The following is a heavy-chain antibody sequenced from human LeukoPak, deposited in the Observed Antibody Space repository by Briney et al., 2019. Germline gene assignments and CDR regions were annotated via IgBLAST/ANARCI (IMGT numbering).Heavy chain of an antibody. J-gene: IGHJ4*02. CDR3: ARDEALRYFDWRTFDY. CDR1: GYTFTSYD. D-gene: IGHD3-9*01. CDR2: MNPNSGNT. V-gene: IGHV1-8*01. Sequence: GASVKVSCKASGYTFTSYDINWVRQATGQGLEWMGWMNPNSGNTGYAQKFQGRVTMTTDTSTSTAYMELRSLRSDDTAVYYCARDEALRYFDWRTFDYWGQGTLVTVSS.